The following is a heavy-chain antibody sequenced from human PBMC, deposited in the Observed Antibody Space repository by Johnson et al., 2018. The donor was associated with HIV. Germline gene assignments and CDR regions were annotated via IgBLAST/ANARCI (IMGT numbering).Heavy chain of an antibody. CDR3: IKETGANSAFDI. V-gene: IGHV3-30*18. CDR2: ISYDGSNK. J-gene: IGHJ3*02. D-gene: IGHD1-7*01. Sequence: QVQLVESGGGLVQPGGSLRLSCAASGFTFSSYDMHWVRQAPGKGLEWVAVISYDGSNKYYADSVKGRFTISRDNSKNTVYLQVNSLRGEDTALYYCIKETGANSAFDIWGQGTTVTVSS. CDR1: GFTFSSYD.